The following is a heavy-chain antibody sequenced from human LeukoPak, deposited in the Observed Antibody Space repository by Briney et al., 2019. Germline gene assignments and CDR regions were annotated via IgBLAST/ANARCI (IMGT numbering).Heavy chain of an antibody. CDR3: ARHGPLYDVWSAQFYFDY. J-gene: IGHJ4*02. CDR2: IYFSGTT. Sequence: SETLSLTCTVSGDSISTYYWSWIRQPPGKRLEWIGYIYFSGTTNYNPSLKSRVTISVDTSKNQFSLRLSSVTAADTAVYYCARHGPLYDVWSAQFYFDYWGQGTLVTVSS. CDR1: GDSISTYY. V-gene: IGHV4-59*08. D-gene: IGHD3-3*01.